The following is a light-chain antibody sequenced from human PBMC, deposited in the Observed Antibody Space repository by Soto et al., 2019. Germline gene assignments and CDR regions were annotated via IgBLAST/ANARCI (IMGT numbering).Light chain of an antibody. CDR2: AAS. CDR1: QDINND. J-gene: IGKJ4*01. V-gene: IGKV1-17*01. Sequence: DIQMTQSPSSLSPSVGDRVTITCRARQDINNDLGWYQQKPGKAPKRMIYAASRLQTGVPSRFSGSGSGTEFTLTMTSLQPKDFTTYYCLHHNSYPLTFGGGTRVEIK. CDR3: LHHNSYPLT.